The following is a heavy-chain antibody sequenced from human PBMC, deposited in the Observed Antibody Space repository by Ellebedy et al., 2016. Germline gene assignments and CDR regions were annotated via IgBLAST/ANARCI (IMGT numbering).Heavy chain of an antibody. CDR3: ATTSGQATLRS. J-gene: IGHJ5*02. D-gene: IGHD2-15*01. V-gene: IGHV1-46*01. CDR2: INPSGGST. Sequence: ASVKVSCXASGYSFTHFFMHWVRQAPGQGLEWMGIINPSGGSTSDAQKFQGRVTMTRDTSTSTVYMELSSLRSEDTAVYYCATTSGQATLRSWGQGTLVTVSS. CDR1: GYSFTHFF.